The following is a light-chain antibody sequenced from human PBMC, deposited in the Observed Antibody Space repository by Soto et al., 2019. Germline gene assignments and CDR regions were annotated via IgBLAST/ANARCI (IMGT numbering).Light chain of an antibody. CDR2: EVT. J-gene: IGLJ2*01. CDR3: CSYAGSSTLV. V-gene: IGLV2-8*01. Sequence: QSVLTQPPSASGSLGQSVTISCTGTSSDVGAYNYVSWYQQHPGKAPKLMIYEVTRRPSGVPDRFSGSKSGNTASLTISGLQAEDEADYYCCSYAGSSTLVFGGGTKLTVL. CDR1: SSDVGAYNY.